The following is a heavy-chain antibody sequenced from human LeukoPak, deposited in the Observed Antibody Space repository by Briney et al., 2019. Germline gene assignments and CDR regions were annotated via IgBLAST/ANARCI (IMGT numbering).Heavy chain of an antibody. CDR1: GGSISSYY. Sequence: SETLSLTCTVYGGSISSYYWSWIRQPPGKGLEWIGYIYNSGSTNYNPSLRSRVTILVDTSKNQFSLKLSSVTAADTAVYYCARHYPLRQPYSSGFDYWGQGTLVTVSS. CDR2: IYNSGST. J-gene: IGHJ4*02. D-gene: IGHD6-19*01. CDR3: ARHYPLRQPYSSGFDY. V-gene: IGHV4-59*08.